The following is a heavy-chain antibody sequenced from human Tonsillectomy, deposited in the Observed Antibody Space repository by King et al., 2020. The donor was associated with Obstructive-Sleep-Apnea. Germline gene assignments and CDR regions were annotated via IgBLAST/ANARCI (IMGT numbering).Heavy chain of an antibody. V-gene: IGHV4-38-2*02. CDR2: IYHSGST. Sequence: QLQESGPGLVKPSETLSLTCTVSGYSISSGYYWGWIRQPPGKGLEWIGSIYHSGSTYYNPSLKSRVTISVDTSKNQFSLKLSSVTAADTAVYYCARVSLNRVGLHQGLPWFDPWGQGTLVTVSS. CDR1: GYSISSGYY. J-gene: IGHJ5*02. D-gene: IGHD4-11*01. CDR3: ARVSLNRVGLHQGLPWFDP.